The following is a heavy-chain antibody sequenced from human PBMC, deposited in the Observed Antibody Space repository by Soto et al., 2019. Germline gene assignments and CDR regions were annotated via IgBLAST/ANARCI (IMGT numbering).Heavy chain of an antibody. CDR3: ARTAGGRVRGALDI. CDR1: GFTFSSYG. V-gene: IGHV3-30-3*01. J-gene: IGHJ3*02. D-gene: IGHD6-13*01. Sequence: QVHLEESGGGVVQPGTSLRLSCVASGFTFSSYGMHWVRQAPGKGLAWVAVIPNTENKKYYADSVKGRFSISRDNSQNTLFLQMDSLMSEDTAMYYCARTAGGRVRGALDIWGQGTMVTVS. CDR2: IPNTENKK.